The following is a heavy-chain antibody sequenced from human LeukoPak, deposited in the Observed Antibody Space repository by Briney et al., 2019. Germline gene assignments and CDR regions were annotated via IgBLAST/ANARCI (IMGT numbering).Heavy chain of an antibody. CDR2: IWYDGSKK. CDR3: ARDRHDYDFLTGHSFYYGMDV. V-gene: IGHV3-33*01. Sequence: PGGSLRLSCAASGFTFSSYGMHWVRQAPGKGLEWVAVIWYDGSKKYYADSVKGRFTISRDKSKNMVYLQMNSLRAEDTAVYYCARDRHDYDFLTGHSFYYGMDVWGQGTTVTVSS. J-gene: IGHJ6*02. D-gene: IGHD3-9*01. CDR1: GFTFSSYG.